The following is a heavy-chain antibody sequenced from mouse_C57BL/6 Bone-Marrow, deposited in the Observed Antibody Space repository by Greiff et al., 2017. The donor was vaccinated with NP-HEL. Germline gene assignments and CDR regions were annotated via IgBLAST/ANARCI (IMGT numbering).Heavy chain of an antibody. CDR1: GYTFTSYW. D-gene: IGHD1-1*01. V-gene: IGHV1-50*01. CDR3: ARDYGSSYVPFDY. Sequence: QVQLQQPGAELVKPGASVKLSCKASGYTFTSYWMQWVKQRPGQGLEWIGEIDPSDSYTNYNQKFKGKATLTVDTSSSTAYMQLSSLTSEDSAVYYCARDYGSSYVPFDYWGQGTTLTVSS. CDR2: IDPSDSYT. J-gene: IGHJ2*01.